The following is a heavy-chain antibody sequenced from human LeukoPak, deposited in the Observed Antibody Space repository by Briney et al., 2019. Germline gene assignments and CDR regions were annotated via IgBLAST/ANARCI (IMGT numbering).Heavy chain of an antibody. CDR2: IYCSGSTT. J-gene: IGHJ4*02. CDR3: ARDSSRGNYDSSGFDY. CDR1: GGSITNYW. V-gene: IGHV4-59*12. Sequence: SETLSLTCTVSGGSITNYWWSWIRQPPGRGLEWIGYIYCSGSTTNYNPSLRGRANISVDASKNQFSLRLRSVTAADTAVYYCARDSSRGNYDSSGFDYWGQGTLVTVSS. D-gene: IGHD3-22*01.